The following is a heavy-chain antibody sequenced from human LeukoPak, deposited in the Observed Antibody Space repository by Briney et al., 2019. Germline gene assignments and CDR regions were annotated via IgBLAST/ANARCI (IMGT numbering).Heavy chain of an antibody. V-gene: IGHV3-74*01. D-gene: IGHD3-22*01. J-gene: IGHJ4*02. Sequence: GGSLRLSCAASGFSFSRYWIHWVRQAPGKGLVWVSRINSDGSTTAYADSVRGRFTISRDNAKNTVYMQINSLRAEDTAVYYCYLSYYDSSSYSDYWGQGTPVSVSS. CDR1: GFSFSRYW. CDR2: INSDGSTT. CDR3: YLSYYDSSSYSDY.